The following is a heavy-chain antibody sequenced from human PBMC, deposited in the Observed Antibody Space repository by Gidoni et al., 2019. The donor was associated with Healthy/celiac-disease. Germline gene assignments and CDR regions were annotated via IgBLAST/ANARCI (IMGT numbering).Heavy chain of an antibody. CDR2: ISYDGSNK. CDR3: AKNLSRPRSGWGVDY. CDR1: GFTFSSYG. J-gene: IGHJ4*02. D-gene: IGHD6-19*01. V-gene: IGHV3-30*18. Sequence: QVQLVESGGGVVQPGRSLRLSCAASGFTFSSYGMHWVRQAPGKGLEWVAVISYDGSNKYYADSVKGRFTISRDNSKNTLYLQMNSLRAEDTAVYYCAKNLSRPRSGWGVDYWGQGTLVTVSS.